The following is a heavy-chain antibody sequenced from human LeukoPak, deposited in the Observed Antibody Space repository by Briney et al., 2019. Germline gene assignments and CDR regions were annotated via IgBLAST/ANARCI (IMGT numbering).Heavy chain of an antibody. Sequence: GGSLRLSCTASGFTFSSSDLSWVRQAPGKGLEWVSAISVSGGSTYYADSVKALFTISRDNSKNTLYLQMNSLRAEDTAVYYCAKDFRGGSYLDYWGQGTLVTVSS. J-gene: IGHJ4*02. V-gene: IGHV3-23*01. CDR3: AKDFRGGSYLDY. D-gene: IGHD3-16*02. CDR1: GFTFSSSD. CDR2: ISVSGGST.